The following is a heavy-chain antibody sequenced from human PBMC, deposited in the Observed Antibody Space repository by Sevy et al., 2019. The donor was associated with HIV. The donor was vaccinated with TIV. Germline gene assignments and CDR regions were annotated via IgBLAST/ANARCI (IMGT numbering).Heavy chain of an antibody. J-gene: IGHJ6*03. D-gene: IGHD6-13*01. CDR2: INAGNGDT. V-gene: IGHV1-3*01. CDR1: GYTFTSYA. Sequence: ASVKVSCKASGYTFTSYAMHWVRQAPAQRLEWMGWINAGNGDTKDSQKFQGRVTITRDTSASTAYAELSSLRSEDTAVYYCARVAGSISAGGRYYYYMDVWGKGTTVTVSS. CDR3: ARVAGSISAGGRYYYYMDV.